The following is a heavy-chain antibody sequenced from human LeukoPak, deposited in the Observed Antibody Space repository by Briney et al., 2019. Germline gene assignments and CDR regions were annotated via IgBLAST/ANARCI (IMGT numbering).Heavy chain of an antibody. Sequence: NPSETLSLTCTVSGGSISSGGYYWSWIRQHPGKGLEWIGYIYYSGSAYYNPSLKSRVTISVDTSENQFSLKLSSVTAADTAVYYCARSAKKSMGPRFDPWGQGTLVTVSS. J-gene: IGHJ5*02. V-gene: IGHV4-31*03. CDR1: GGSISSGGYY. D-gene: IGHD2-8*01. CDR3: ARSAKKSMGPRFDP. CDR2: IYYSGSA.